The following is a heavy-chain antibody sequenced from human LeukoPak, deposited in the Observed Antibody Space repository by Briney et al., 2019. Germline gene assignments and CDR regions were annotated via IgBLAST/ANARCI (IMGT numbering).Heavy chain of an antibody. V-gene: IGHV3-7*03. J-gene: IGHJ4*02. D-gene: IGHD6-13*01. Sequence: GGSLRLSCAASGFTFSTYWMSWVRQAPGKGLEWVANIKQDGSEKYYVDSVKGRFTISRDNVKNSLYLQMNSLRAEDTAVYYCARASSYSTNWLDYWGQGTLVTVPS. CDR1: GFTFSTYW. CDR2: IKQDGSEK. CDR3: ARASSYSTNWLDY.